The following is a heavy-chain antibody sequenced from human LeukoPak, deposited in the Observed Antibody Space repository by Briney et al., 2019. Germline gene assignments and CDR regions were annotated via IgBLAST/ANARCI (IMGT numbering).Heavy chain of an antibody. D-gene: IGHD3-10*01. CDR2: IYYSGST. J-gene: IGHJ3*02. Sequence: SETLSLTCTVSGGSISSYYWSWIRQPPGKGLEWIGYIYYSGSTNYNPSLKSRVTISVDTSKNQFSLKLSSVTAADTAVYYCARIGQEGFDAFDTWGQGTMVTVSS. CDR3: ARIGQEGFDAFDT. V-gene: IGHV4-59*01. CDR1: GGSISSYY.